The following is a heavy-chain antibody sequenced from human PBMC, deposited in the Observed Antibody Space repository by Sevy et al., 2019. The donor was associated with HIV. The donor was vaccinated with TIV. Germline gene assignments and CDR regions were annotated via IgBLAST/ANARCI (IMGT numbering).Heavy chain of an antibody. CDR3: ARERDRQALNV. CDR1: GFTFGSYA. Sequence: GGSLRLSCAGSGFTFGSYAMHWVRQAPGKGLEWLAFISYDGSRKYYADSVKGRFTISRDNSKNTLFMQVNSLRAEDTALYYCARERDRQALNVWGQGTMVTVS. CDR2: ISYDGSRK. V-gene: IGHV3-30-3*01. J-gene: IGHJ3*01.